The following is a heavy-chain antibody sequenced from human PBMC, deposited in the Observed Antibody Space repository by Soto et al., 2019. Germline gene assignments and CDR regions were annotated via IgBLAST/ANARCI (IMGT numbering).Heavy chain of an antibody. J-gene: IGHJ3*02. CDR1: GYTFTSYG. CDR2: ISAYNGNT. Sequence: ASVKVSCKASGYTFTSYGISWVRQAPGQGLEWMGWISAYNGNTNYAQKLQGRVTMTTDTSTSTAYIELRSLRPDDTAVYYSARDTGYSSGSDAFDIWGQGTMVTVSS. V-gene: IGHV1-18*01. CDR3: ARDTGYSSGSDAFDI. D-gene: IGHD6-19*01.